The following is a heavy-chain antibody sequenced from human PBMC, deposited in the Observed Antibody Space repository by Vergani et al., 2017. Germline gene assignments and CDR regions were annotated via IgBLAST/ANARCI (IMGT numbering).Heavy chain of an antibody. Sequence: EVQLVESGGGLVKPGGSLRLSCAASGFTFSSYSMNWVRQAPGKGLEWVSSISSSSSYIYYADSVKGRSTISRDNAKNSLYLQMNSLRAEDTAVYYCARERGDSGYDCWFDPWGQGTLVTVSS. CDR1: GFTFSSYS. D-gene: IGHD5-12*01. CDR3: ARERGDSGYDCWFDP. CDR2: ISSSSSYI. J-gene: IGHJ5*02. V-gene: IGHV3-21*01.